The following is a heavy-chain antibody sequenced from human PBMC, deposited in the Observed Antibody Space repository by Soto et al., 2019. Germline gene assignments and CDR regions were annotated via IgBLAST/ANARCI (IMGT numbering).Heavy chain of an antibody. J-gene: IGHJ5*02. Sequence: ASVKVSCKASGYTFTGYYMHWVRQAPGQGLEWMGWINPNSGGTNYAQKNQGWVTMTRDTSISTAYMELSRLRSDDTAVYYCARDRGGSDYNWFDPWGQGTLVTVSS. CDR1: GYTFTGYY. CDR3: ARDRGGSDYNWFDP. D-gene: IGHD2-15*01. CDR2: INPNSGGT. V-gene: IGHV1-2*04.